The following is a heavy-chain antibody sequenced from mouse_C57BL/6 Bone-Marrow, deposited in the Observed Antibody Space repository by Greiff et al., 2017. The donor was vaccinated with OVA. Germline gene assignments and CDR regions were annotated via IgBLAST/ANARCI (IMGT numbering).Heavy chain of an antibody. Sequence: QVQLQQSGAELVRPGTSVKVSCKASGYAFTNYLIEWVKQRPGQGLEWIGVINPGSGGTNYNEKFKGKATLTADKSSSTAYMQLSSLTSEDSAVYFCARRGLYGSLDYWGQGTTRTVSS. CDR3: ARRGLYGSLDY. CDR2: INPGSGGT. V-gene: IGHV1-54*01. CDR1: GYAFTNYL. D-gene: IGHD1-1*01. J-gene: IGHJ2*01.